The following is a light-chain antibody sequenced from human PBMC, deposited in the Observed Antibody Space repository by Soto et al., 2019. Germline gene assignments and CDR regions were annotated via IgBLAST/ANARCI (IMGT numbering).Light chain of an antibody. CDR2: GVA. V-gene: IGKV3-20*01. Sequence: EIVLTQSPGTLSLSPGDRATLSCRASQSVTGTYLAWYQKKPGQAPGLLMYGVATRATGIPDRFSGSGSGIDFTLTISSLEPEDFAVYYCQQYGSSPWTFGQGTKVEI. CDR1: QSVTGTY. J-gene: IGKJ1*01. CDR3: QQYGSSPWT.